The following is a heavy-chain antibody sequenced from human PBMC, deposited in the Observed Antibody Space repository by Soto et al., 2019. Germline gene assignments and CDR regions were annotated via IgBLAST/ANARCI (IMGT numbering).Heavy chain of an antibody. Sequence: SETLSLTCTVSGGSIISGDYYWSWIRQPPGKGLEWIGYIYYSGITNYNPSLKSRVTISVDTSKNQFSLKLSSVTAADTAVYYWARGPNWFDPWGQGTLVTVSS. J-gene: IGHJ5*02. CDR3: ARGPNWFDP. CDR1: GGSIISGDYY. CDR2: IYYSGIT. V-gene: IGHV4-30-4*08.